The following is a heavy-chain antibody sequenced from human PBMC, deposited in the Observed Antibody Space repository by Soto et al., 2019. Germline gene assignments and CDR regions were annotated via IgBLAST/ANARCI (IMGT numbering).Heavy chain of an antibody. CDR1: GFSLTTDRVG. D-gene: IGHD1-26*01. CDR3: AHAYGGRSLY. CDR2: IYWDDSK. V-gene: IGHV2-5*02. Sequence: QITLKESGPTLVKPTQTLTLTCTFSGFSLTTDRVGVGWIRQPPGEALEWLAVIYWDDSKTYRPSLESRLTITKDTSKNHVALTMTIMDSLDTATYYCAHAYGGRSLYWGQGTLVTVSS. J-gene: IGHJ4*02.